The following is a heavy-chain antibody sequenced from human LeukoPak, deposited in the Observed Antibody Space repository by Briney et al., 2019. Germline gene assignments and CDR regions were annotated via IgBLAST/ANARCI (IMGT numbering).Heavy chain of an antibody. Sequence: GGPLRLSCAASGFTFSSYAMNWVRQAPGKGLEWVSYISSGGSTIYYADAVKGRFTISRDNAKNSLYLQMNSLRAEDTAIYYCAREYLGGSDYWGQGTLVTVSP. J-gene: IGHJ4*02. D-gene: IGHD5-12*01. CDR1: GFTFSSYA. CDR2: ISSGGSTI. CDR3: AREYLGGSDY. V-gene: IGHV3-48*03.